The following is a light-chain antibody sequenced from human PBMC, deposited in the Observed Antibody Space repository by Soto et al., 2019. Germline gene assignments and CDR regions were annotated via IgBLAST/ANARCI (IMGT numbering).Light chain of an antibody. CDR1: TSNIGKNY. J-gene: IGLJ1*01. V-gene: IGLV1-51*01. CDR2: DSN. Sequence: QSALTQPPSVSAAPGQKVTLTCSGSTSNIGKNYVSWYQHVPGTTPKLLIYDSNQRPSGIPDRFSGSKSGTSATLAISGLQTGDDANYYCGTWDSSLSANVFGTGTKVTVL. CDR3: GTWDSSLSANV.